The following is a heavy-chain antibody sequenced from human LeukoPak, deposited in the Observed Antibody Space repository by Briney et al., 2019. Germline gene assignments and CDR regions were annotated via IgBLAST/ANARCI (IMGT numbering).Heavy chain of an antibody. CDR3: ARSHYDFWRGYCWFDP. D-gene: IGHD3-3*01. Sequence: SETLSLTCTVSGGSISSYYWSWIRQPAGKGLEWIGRIYTSGSTNYNPSLKSRVTMSVDTSKNQFSLKLSSVTAADTAVYYCARSHYDFWRGYCWFDPWGQGTLVTVSS. J-gene: IGHJ5*02. CDR2: IYTSGST. V-gene: IGHV4-4*07. CDR1: GGSISSYY.